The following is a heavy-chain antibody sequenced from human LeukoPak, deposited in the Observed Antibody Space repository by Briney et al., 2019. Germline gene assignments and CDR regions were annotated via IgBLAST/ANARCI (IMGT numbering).Heavy chain of an antibody. J-gene: IGHJ6*03. V-gene: IGHV1-18*01. Sequence: ASMKVSCKASGYTFTSYGISWVRRAPGQGLEWMGWISAYNGNTNYAQKLQGRVTMTTDTSTSTAYMELRSLRSDDTAVYYCARDFYYDSSGYPYYYYYYYMDVGGKGTTVTVSS. CDR1: GYTFTSYG. CDR3: ARDFYYDSSGYPYYYYYYYMDV. CDR2: ISAYNGNT. D-gene: IGHD3-22*01.